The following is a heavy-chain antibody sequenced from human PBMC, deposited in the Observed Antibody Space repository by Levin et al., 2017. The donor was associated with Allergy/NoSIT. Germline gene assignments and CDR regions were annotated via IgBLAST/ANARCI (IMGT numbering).Heavy chain of an antibody. D-gene: IGHD3-10*01. V-gene: IGHV3-53*01. CDR3: ARDQFLHGSASGGWLDS. CDR2: IYSDGRT. Sequence: ETLSLTCAASGFTVSSNYMNWVRQAPGKGLEWVSVIYSDGRTFYADSVKGRVTISRDNSKNTLYLQMNSLGVEDTAVYYCARDQFLHGSASGGWLDSWGQGTLVTVSS. CDR1: GFTVSSNY. J-gene: IGHJ5*01.